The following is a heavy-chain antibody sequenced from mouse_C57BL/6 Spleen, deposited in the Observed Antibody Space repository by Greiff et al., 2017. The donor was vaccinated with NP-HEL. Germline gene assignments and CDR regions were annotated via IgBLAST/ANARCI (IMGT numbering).Heavy chain of an antibody. V-gene: IGHV1-54*01. D-gene: IGHD1-1*01. CDR2: INPGSGGT. J-gene: IGHJ1*03. Sequence: VQLQQSGAELVRPGTSVKVSCKASGYAFTNYLIEWVKQRPGQGLEWIGVINPGSGGTNYNEKFKGKATLTADKSSSTAYMQLSSLPSEDSAVFFGARGITTVVARYWYFDVWGTGTTVTVSS. CDR1: GYAFTNYL. CDR3: ARGITTVVARYWYFDV.